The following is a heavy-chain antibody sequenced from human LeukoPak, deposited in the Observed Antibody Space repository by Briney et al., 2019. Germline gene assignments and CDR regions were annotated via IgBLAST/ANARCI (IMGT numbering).Heavy chain of an antibody. Sequence: PSETLSLTCTVSGGSISSYYWSWIRQPAGKGLEWIGRIYTSGSTNYNPSLKSRVTMSVDTSKNQFSLKLSSVTAADTAVYYCARDSLAAPAYYYYMDVWGKGTTVTVSS. D-gene: IGHD6-6*01. CDR2: IYTSGST. CDR1: GGSISSYY. CDR3: ARDSLAAPAYYYYMDV. J-gene: IGHJ6*03. V-gene: IGHV4-4*07.